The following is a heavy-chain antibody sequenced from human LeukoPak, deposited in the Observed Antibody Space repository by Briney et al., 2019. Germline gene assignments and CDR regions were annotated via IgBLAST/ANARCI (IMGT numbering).Heavy chain of an antibody. J-gene: IGHJ6*03. CDR1: GFTFSSYS. D-gene: IGHD6-6*01. V-gene: IGHV3-21*01. Sequence: GGSLRLSCAASGFTFSSYSMNWVRQAPGKGLEWVSSISSSSSYIYYADSVKGRFTISRDNAKNSLYLQMNSLRAEDTAVYYCARGDSSSSGYYYYYMDVWGKGTTVTVSS. CDR2: ISSSSSYI. CDR3: ARGDSSSSGYYYYYMDV.